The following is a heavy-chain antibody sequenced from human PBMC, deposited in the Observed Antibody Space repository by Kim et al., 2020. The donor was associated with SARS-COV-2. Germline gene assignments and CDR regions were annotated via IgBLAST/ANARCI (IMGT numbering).Heavy chain of an antibody. CDR3: ARILSGSHYDFWSGYSYWYFVL. CDR2: IDPSDSYT. V-gene: IGHV5-10-1*01. CDR1: GYSFTSYW. D-gene: IGHD3-3*01. Sequence: GESLQISCKGSGYSFTSYWISWVRQMPGKGLEWMGRIDPSDSYTNYSPSFQGHVTISADKSIRTAYLQWSSLKASDTAMYYCARILSGSHYDFWSGYSYWYFVLWGRGTLVTVSS. J-gene: IGHJ2*01.